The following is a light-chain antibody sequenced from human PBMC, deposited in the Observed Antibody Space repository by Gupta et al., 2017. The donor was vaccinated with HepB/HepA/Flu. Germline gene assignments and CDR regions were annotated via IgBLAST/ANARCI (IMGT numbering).Light chain of an antibody. V-gene: IGKV3-20*01. CDR1: QSVSSNY. CDR2: GAS. J-gene: IGKJ1*01. CDR3: QQYGDSPPWT. Sequence: EIVLTQSPGTLSLSPGERATLSCRASQSVSSNYLAWYQQKPGQAPRLLIYGASSRATGISDKFSGSGSGKDLTLTISRRELEDFAGYYCQQYGDSPPWTFGQGTKVEIK.